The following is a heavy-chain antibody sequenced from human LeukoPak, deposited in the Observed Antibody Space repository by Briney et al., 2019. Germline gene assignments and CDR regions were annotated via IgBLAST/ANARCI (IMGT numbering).Heavy chain of an antibody. CDR3: ARGGVYYFDF. CDR1: GGSISTYY. V-gene: IGHV4-59*01. J-gene: IGHJ4*02. D-gene: IGHD3-16*01. CDR2: IHYSGGT. Sequence: PSETLSLTCTVSGGSISTYYWSWIRQPPGKGLEWIGYIHYSGGTYYDSSLKSRVTISIDTSKNQFSLELSSVTAADTAVYCCARGGVYYFDFWGQGTLVTVSS.